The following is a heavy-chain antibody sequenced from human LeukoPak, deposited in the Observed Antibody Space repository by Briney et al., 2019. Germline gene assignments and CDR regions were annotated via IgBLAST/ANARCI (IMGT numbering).Heavy chain of an antibody. CDR3: ARHLESYYDSSGYPLDAFDI. CDR1: GGSISSYY. CDR2: IYYSGST. V-gene: IGHV4-59*08. Sequence: SETLSLTCTVSGGSISSYYWSWIRQPPGKGLEWIGYIYYSGSTNYNPSLESRVTISVDQSKNQFSLKLSSVTAADTAVYYCARHLESYYDSSGYPLDAFDIWGQGTMVTVSS. J-gene: IGHJ3*02. D-gene: IGHD3-22*01.